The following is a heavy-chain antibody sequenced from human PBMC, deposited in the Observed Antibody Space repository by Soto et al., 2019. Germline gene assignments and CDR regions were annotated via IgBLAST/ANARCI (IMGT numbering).Heavy chain of an antibody. CDR3: ARLMVRGVSPSFYYYYYIDV. J-gene: IGHJ6*03. Sequence: GESLKLSCKGSGYSFTSYWIGWVRQMPGKGLEWMGIIYPGDSDTRYSPSFQGQVTISADKSISTAYLQWSSLKASDTAMYYCARLMVRGVSPSFYYYYYIDVWGKGTTVTVSS. V-gene: IGHV5-51*01. CDR2: IYPGDSDT. CDR1: GYSFTSYW. D-gene: IGHD3-10*01.